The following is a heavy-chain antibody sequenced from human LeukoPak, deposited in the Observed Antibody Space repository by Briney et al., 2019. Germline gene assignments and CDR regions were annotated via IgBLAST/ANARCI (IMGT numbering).Heavy chain of an antibody. D-gene: IGHD1-14*01. Sequence: SETLSLTCTVSGGSISSGGYYWSWIRQHPGKGLEWIGYIYYSGSTYYNPSLKSRVTISVDTSKNQFSLKLSSVTAADTAVYYCARTPDPQDHPRYYYHYYGMDVWGQGTTVTVS. J-gene: IGHJ6*02. CDR3: ARTPDPQDHPRYYYHYYGMDV. CDR2: IYYSGST. CDR1: GGSISSGGYY. V-gene: IGHV4-31*03.